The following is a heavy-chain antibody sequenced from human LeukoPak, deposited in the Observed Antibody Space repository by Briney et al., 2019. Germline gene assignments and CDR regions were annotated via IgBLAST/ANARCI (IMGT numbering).Heavy chain of an antibody. CDR3: ARAGSSSGYYYPLYYFDY. J-gene: IGHJ4*02. V-gene: IGHV1-18*01. Sequence: GASVKVSCKASGYTFTSYGISWVRQAPGQGLEWMGWISAYNGNTNYAQKLQGRVTMTTDTSTSTACMELRSLRSDDTAVYYCARAGSSSGYYYPLYYFDYWGQGTLVTVSS. CDR1: GYTFTSYG. CDR2: ISAYNGNT. D-gene: IGHD3-22*01.